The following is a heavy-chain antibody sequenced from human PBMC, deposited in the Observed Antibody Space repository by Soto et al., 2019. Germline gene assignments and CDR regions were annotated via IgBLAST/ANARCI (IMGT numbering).Heavy chain of an antibody. CDR3: ARGWADVAAAGTRVTGWFDP. Sequence: QVQLQESGPGLVKPSQTLSLTCTVSGGSISSGGYYWSWIRQHPGKGLEWLGYIYYSGSTYYNPSLKSRVTISVDTSKNQFSLKLSSVTAADTAVYYCARGWADVAAAGTRVTGWFDPWGQGTLVTVSS. CDR2: IYYSGST. CDR1: GGSISSGGYY. V-gene: IGHV4-31*03. D-gene: IGHD6-13*01. J-gene: IGHJ5*02.